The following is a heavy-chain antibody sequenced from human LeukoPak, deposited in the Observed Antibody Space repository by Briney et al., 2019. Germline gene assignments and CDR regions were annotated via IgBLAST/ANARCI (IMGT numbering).Heavy chain of an antibody. D-gene: IGHD3-10*01. CDR1: GGSISSSSYF. CDR2: IYYSGST. J-gene: IGHJ4*02. V-gene: IGHV4-39*01. CDR3: ARSVGNYGSGSYPRQD. Sequence: PSETLSLTCTVSGGSISSSSYFWGWIRQPPGKGLEWIGSIYYSGSTYYNPSLKSRVTISVDTSKNQFSLKLSSVTAADTAVYYCARSVGNYGSGSYPRQDWGQGTLVTVSS.